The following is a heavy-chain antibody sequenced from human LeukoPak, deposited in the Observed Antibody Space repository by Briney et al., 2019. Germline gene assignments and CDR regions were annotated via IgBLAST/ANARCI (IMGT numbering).Heavy chain of an antibody. CDR2: IYTSGST. J-gene: IGHJ5*02. D-gene: IGHD1-26*01. V-gene: IGHV4-4*07. Sequence: PSETLSLTCTVSGGSISSYYWSWIRQSAGKGLEWIGRIYTSGSTNYNPSLKSRVAMSIDTSKNQFSLKLSSVTAADTAVYYCARESPYSGSYPWGQGTLVTVSS. CDR1: GGSISSYY. CDR3: ARESPYSGSYP.